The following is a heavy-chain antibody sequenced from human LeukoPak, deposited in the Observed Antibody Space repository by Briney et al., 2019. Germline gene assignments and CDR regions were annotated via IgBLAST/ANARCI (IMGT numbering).Heavy chain of an antibody. CDR1: GFTFSDYG. V-gene: IGHV3-21*01. J-gene: IGHJ4*02. D-gene: IGHD5-18*01. CDR2: IGSSSSHI. CDR3: ARSNNYGLDY. Sequence: GGSLRLSCAASGFTFSDYGMNWVRQAPGKGLEWVSSIGSSSSHIYYADSVKGRFTISRDNAKNSLYLQMNSLRAEDTAVYYCARSNNYGLDYWGQGTLVTVSS.